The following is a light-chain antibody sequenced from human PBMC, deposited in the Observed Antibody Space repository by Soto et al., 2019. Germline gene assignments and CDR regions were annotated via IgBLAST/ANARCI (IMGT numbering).Light chain of an antibody. J-gene: IGKJ5*01. CDR2: AAS. CDR1: QSISSY. V-gene: IGKV1-39*01. Sequence: DIQMTQSPSSLSASVGDRVTITCRASQSISSYLNWYQQKPGKAPKLLIYAASSLQSGVPSRFSGSGSGTDFTLTISNVQPEDFAIYYCQQSYRSPITFGQGTRLEIK. CDR3: QQSYRSPIT.